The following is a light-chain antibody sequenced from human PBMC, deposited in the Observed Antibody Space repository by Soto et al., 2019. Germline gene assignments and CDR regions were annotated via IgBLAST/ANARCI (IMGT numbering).Light chain of an antibody. CDR1: SSDVGGYNY. CDR3: SSYTSSNTLD. V-gene: IGLV2-14*01. J-gene: IGLJ1*01. CDR2: EVS. Sequence: QSALTQPASVSGSPGQSITISCTGTSSDVGGYNYVSWYQQHPGKAPKLMIYEVSNRPSGLSNRFSGSKSGNTASLTISGLQAEDEADYYCSSYTSSNTLDFGTGTKLTVL.